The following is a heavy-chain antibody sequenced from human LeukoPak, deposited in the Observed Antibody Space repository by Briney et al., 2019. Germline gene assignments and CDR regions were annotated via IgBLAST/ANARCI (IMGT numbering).Heavy chain of an antibody. Sequence: PSETLSLTCAVYGGSFSGYYWSWIRQAPGKGLEWIGEINHSGSTNYNPSLKSRVTISVDTSKNQFSLKLSSVTAADTAVYYCARSTGYYDSSGYWYWGQGTLVTVSS. CDR2: INHSGST. CDR3: ARSTGYYDSSGYWY. D-gene: IGHD3-22*01. J-gene: IGHJ4*02. V-gene: IGHV4-34*01. CDR1: GGSFSGYY.